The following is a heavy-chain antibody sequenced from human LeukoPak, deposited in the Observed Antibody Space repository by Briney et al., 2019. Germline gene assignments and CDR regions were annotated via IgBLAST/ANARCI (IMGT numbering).Heavy chain of an antibody. D-gene: IGHD2-21*02. J-gene: IGHJ4*02. CDR1: GFTFSSYA. Sequence: GGSLRLSCAASGFTFSSYAMSWVRQAPGKGLEWVSAISGSGGSTYYADSVKGRFTISRDNSKNTLYLQMNSLRAEDTAVYYCANHPWGGVTYYFDYWGQGTLVTVPS. V-gene: IGHV3-23*01. CDR2: ISGSGGST. CDR3: ANHPWGGVTYYFDY.